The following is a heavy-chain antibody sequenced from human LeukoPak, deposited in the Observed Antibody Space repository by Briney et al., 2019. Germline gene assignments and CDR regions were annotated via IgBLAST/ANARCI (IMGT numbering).Heavy chain of an antibody. V-gene: IGHV1-8*01. D-gene: IGHD4-17*01. J-gene: IGHJ4*02. Sequence: ASVKVSSKASGYTFTNYDINWVRQATGQGLEWMGWMNPNSGNTGFAQKFQGRVTMTRSTSISTAYMELSGLKSEDTAMYYCARADYGDLDYWGQGALVTVSS. CDR1: GYTFTNYD. CDR3: ARADYGDLDY. CDR2: MNPNSGNT.